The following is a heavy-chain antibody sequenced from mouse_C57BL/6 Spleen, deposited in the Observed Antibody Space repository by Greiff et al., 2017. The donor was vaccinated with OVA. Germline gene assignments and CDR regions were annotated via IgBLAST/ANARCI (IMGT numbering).Heavy chain of an antibody. CDR3: AREDDCDAFDY. J-gene: IGHJ2*01. Sequence: QVQLQQPGPELVKPGASVKLSCKASGYTFTGYYMHWVKPRPGQGLEWIGWIFPASGCTNYNEKFKGKATLTVDKSSSTAYMLLSSLTSGDSAVYFCAREDDCDAFDYWGQGTTLTVAS. V-gene: IGHV1-75*01. D-gene: IGHD2-4*01. CDR2: IFPASGCT. CDR1: GYTFTGYY.